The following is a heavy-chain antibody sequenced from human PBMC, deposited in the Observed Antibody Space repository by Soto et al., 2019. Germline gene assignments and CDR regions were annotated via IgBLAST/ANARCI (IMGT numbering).Heavy chain of an antibody. V-gene: IGHV1-69*01. CDR3: ARSQGGSSSLDIYYYYYYGMDV. J-gene: IGHJ6*02. CDR1: GGTFSTYA. Sequence: QVQLVQSGAEVKKPGSSVKVSCKAPGGTFSTYAISWVRQAPGQGLEWMGGVIPIFGTPKYAQKFQGRVTITADGSTSTGYMELLSLRSEDTAVYYCARSQGGSSSLDIYYYYYYGMDVWGQGTTVTVSS. CDR2: VIPIFGTP. D-gene: IGHD2-15*01.